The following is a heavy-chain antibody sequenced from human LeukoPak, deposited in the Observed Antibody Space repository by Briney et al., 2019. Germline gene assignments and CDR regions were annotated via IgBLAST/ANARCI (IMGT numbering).Heavy chain of an antibody. Sequence: SETLSLTCAVYGGSFSGYYWSWIRQPPGKGLEWIGEINHSGSTYYNPSLKSRVTISVDTSKNQFSLKLSSVTAADTAVYYCARADYYDSSGFDYWGQGTLVTVPS. CDR2: INHSGST. V-gene: IGHV4-34*09. J-gene: IGHJ4*02. CDR3: ARADYYDSSGFDY. D-gene: IGHD3-22*01. CDR1: GGSFSGYY.